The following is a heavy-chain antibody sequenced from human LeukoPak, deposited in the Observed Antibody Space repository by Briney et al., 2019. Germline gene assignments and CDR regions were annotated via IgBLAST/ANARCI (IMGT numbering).Heavy chain of an antibody. CDR3: GGVRGVPM. CDR1: GGSISTYY. D-gene: IGHD3-10*01. V-gene: IGHV4-59*12. CDR2: IYYSGST. J-gene: IGHJ4*02. Sequence: PSETLSLTCTVSGGSISTYYWSWIRQPPGKGLEWIGYIYYSGSTNYNPSLKSRVTISVDTSKNQFSLKLSSVTAADTAVYYCGGVRGVPMWGQGTLVTVSS.